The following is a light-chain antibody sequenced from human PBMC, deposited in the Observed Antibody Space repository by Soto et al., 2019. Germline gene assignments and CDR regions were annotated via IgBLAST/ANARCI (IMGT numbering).Light chain of an antibody. CDR2: EVT. CDR3: SSYTSSNTGV. V-gene: IGLV2-14*01. CDR1: SSDVGHYNY. Sequence: QSALTQAASVSGSPGQSITISCTGTSSDVGHYNYVSWYQHHPGKAPKLIIYEVTNRPSGVSDRFSGSRSGNTAFLTIPGLQAEDEAHYYCSSYTSSNTGVFGGGTKLTVL. J-gene: IGLJ3*02.